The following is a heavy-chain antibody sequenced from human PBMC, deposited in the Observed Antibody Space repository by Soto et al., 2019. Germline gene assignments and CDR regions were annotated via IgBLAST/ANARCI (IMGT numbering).Heavy chain of an antibody. CDR3: ARDVAFGVVIIPQAHAFDI. Sequence: ASVTVSCKASGYTFTSHNMHWVRQAPGQGLEWMGIINPSGGSTSYAQKFQGRVTMTRDTSTSTVYMELSSLRSEDTAVYYCARDVAFGVVIIPQAHAFDIWGQGTMVTVSS. D-gene: IGHD3-3*01. V-gene: IGHV1-46*03. CDR1: GYTFTSHN. CDR2: INPSGGST. J-gene: IGHJ3*02.